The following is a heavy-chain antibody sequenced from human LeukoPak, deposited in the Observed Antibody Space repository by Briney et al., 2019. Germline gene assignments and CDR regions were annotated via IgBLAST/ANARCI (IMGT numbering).Heavy chain of an antibody. CDR2: IYTSGST. CDR1: GGSISSYY. Sequence: PSETLSLTCTVSGGSISSYYWSWIRQPAGKGLEWIGRIYTSGSTNYNASLKSRVTMSVDTSKNQFSLKLSSVTAADTAVYYCARDLYKSGWLVRGMDVWGQGTTVTVSS. CDR3: ARDLYKSGWLVRGMDV. V-gene: IGHV4-4*07. J-gene: IGHJ6*02. D-gene: IGHD6-19*01.